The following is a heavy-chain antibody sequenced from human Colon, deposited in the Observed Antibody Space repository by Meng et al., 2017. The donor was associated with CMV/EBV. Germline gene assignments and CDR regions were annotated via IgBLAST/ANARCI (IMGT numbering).Heavy chain of an antibody. D-gene: IGHD3-10*01. CDR3: ATISGGDFDF. Sequence: QIQLVHSGAEVKKPGASVKVSCKTSGYTFTVYFMFWERQAPGQGLEWMGSLNPNSGDTNSAQKFHGRLTMTRDTSIHTAYLGLGSLRSDDTAVYYCATISGGDFDFWGQGTLVTVSS. J-gene: IGHJ4*02. CDR2: LNPNSGDT. CDR1: GYTFTVYF. V-gene: IGHV1-2*02.